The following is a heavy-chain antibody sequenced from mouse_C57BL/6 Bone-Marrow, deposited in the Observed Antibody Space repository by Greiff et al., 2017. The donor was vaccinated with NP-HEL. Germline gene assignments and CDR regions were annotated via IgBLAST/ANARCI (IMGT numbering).Heavy chain of an antibody. Sequence: QVQLQQPGAELVKPGASVKLSCKASGYTFTSYWMHWVKQRPGQGLEWIGMIHPNSGSTNYNEKFKSKATLTVDKSSSTAYMQLSSLTSEDSAVYYCARSGVIYYGTSFAYWGQGTLVTVSA. J-gene: IGHJ3*01. CDR2: IHPNSGST. V-gene: IGHV1-64*01. CDR1: GYTFTSYW. CDR3: ARSGVIYYGTSFAY. D-gene: IGHD2-1*01.